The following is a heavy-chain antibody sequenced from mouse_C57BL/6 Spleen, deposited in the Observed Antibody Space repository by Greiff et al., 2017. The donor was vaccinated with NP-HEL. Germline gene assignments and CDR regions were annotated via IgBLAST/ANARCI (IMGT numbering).Heavy chain of an antibody. V-gene: IGHV5-17*01. J-gene: IGHJ4*01. Sequence: EVQLVESGGGLVKPGGSLKLSCAASGFTFSDYGMHWVRQAPEKGLEWVAYISSGSSTIYYADTVKGRFTSSRDNAKNTLFRQMTSLRSEDTAMYYCARLEAMDYWGQGTSVTVSS. CDR3: ARLEAMDY. CDR1: GFTFSDYG. CDR2: ISSGSSTI.